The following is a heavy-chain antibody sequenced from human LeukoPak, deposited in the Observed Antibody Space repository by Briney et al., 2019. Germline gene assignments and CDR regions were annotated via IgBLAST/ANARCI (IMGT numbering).Heavy chain of an antibody. J-gene: IGHJ4*02. D-gene: IGHD3-10*01. CDR2: VNANAGGV. CDR1: GYTFTGHY. CDR3: ARDLNGSGSFYNGALDY. V-gene: IGHV1-2*02. Sequence: ASVKVSCKASGYTFTGHYMHWVRQAPGQGLEWMGWVNANAGGVHYAQNFKGRVTMTRDTSISTAYMELSRLRSDDTAVYYCARDLNGSGSFYNGALDYWGQGTLVTVSS.